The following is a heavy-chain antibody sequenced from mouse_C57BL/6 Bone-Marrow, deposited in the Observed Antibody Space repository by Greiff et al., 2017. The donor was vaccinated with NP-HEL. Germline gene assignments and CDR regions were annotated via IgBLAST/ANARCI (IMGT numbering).Heavy chain of an antibody. CDR1: GFAFTNYL. CDR3: ARKGDYFDC. J-gene: IGHJ2*01. CDR2: FNPGSGGP. V-gene: IGHV1-54*01. Sequence: QVQLQQSGAELVRPGTSVKVSCKASGFAFTNYLIAWVKQRPGQGLEWIGVFNPGSGGPNYNEQFKGKATLTEDKSSSTAYMQLSRLTSEESAVYIRARKGDYFDCWGQGTTLTVSS.